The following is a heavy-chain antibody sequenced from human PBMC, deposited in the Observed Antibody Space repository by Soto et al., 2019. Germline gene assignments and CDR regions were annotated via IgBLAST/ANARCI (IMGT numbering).Heavy chain of an antibody. CDR3: ARAGCSGGSCYLFDY. CDR2: IYHSGST. D-gene: IGHD2-15*01. V-gene: IGHV4-38-2*01. J-gene: IGHJ4*02. Sequence: SETLSLTCAVSGYSISSGYYWGWIRQPPGKGLEWIGSIYHSGSTYYNPSLKGRVTISVDTSKNQFSLKLSSVTAADTAVYYCARAGCSGGSCYLFDYWGQGTLVTVSS. CDR1: GYSISSGYY.